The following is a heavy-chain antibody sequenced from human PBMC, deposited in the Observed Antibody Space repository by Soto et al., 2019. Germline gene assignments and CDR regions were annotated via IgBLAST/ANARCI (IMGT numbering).Heavy chain of an antibody. CDR2: ISDDGSNK. Sequence: QVQLVESGGGVLQPGRSLRLSYAASGFTLSSYAIHWVRQAPGKGLEWVSVISDDGSNKHYADSVKGRLTVSRDNSKNTVYLQMNSLRAEDTAVYYCVRSPDSSGWYDFDYWGQGTLVTVSS. CDR3: VRSPDSSGWYDFDY. CDR1: GFTLSSYA. J-gene: IGHJ4*02. V-gene: IGHV3-30-3*01. D-gene: IGHD6-19*01.